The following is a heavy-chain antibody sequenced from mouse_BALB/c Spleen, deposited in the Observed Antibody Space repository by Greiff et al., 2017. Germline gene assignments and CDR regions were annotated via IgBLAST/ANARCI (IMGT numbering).Heavy chain of an antibody. CDR1: GFTFSDYY. V-gene: IGHV5-4*02. CDR2: ISDGGSYT. J-gene: IGHJ4*01. CDR3: ARVPVIVYAMDD. Sequence: EVQGVESGGGLVKPGGSLKLSCAASGFTFSDYYMYWVRQTPEKRLEWVATISDGGSYTYYPDSVKGRFTISRDNAKNNLYLQMSSLKSEDTAMYYCARVPVIVYAMDDWGQGTSVTVSS.